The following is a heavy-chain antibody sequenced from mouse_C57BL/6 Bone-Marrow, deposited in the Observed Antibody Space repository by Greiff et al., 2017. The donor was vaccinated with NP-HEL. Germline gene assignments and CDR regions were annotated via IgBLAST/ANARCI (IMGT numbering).Heavy chain of an antibody. J-gene: IGHJ2*01. Sequence: QVQLQQSGVELARPGASVKLSCKASGYTFTSYGISWVKQRTGQGLEWIGEIYPRSGNTYYNEKFKGKATLTADKSSSTAYMELRSLTSEDSAVYFCARLGYYYGSSYDYFDYWGQGTTLTVSS. V-gene: IGHV1-81*01. CDR2: IYPRSGNT. CDR3: ARLGYYYGSSYDYFDY. CDR1: GYTFTSYG. D-gene: IGHD1-1*01.